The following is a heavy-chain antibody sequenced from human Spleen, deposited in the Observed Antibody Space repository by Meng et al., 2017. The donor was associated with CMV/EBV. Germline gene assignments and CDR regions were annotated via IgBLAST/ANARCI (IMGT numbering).Heavy chain of an antibody. V-gene: IGHV3-30*04. CDR2: ISRDGRMK. J-gene: IGHJ5*02. CDR3: ARDPAPEVRGNILNWFDP. D-gene: IGHD3-10*01. Sequence: GGSLRLSCAASGFTFSDYTIHWVRQAPGKGLDWVTLISRDGRMKFYADSVKGRFTISRDNSKNTVYLQMDSLRPEDTAVYYCARDPAPEVRGNILNWFDPWGQGTLVTVSS. CDR1: GFTFSDYT.